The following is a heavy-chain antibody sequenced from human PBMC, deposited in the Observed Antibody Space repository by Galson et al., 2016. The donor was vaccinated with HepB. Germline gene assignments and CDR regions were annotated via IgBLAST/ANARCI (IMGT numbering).Heavy chain of an antibody. CDR2: IYPSDSHT. CDR3: TRADEGQFHP. CDR1: GYNFTNYW. V-gene: IGHV5-51*01. J-gene: IGHJ5*02. Sequence: QSGAEVKTPGESLKISCKTSGYNFTNYWIVWVRQMPGKGLEWMGSIYPSDSHTTYSPSFEGQVTFSADKSMTTAYLHWISLKVSDTAMYYCTRADEGQFHPWGQGTLVIVSS.